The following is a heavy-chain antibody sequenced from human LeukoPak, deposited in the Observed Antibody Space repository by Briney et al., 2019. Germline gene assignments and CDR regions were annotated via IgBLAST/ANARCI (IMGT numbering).Heavy chain of an antibody. D-gene: IGHD1-1*01. J-gene: IGHJ4*02. Sequence: GGSLRLSCAASGFTFSSYDMHWVRQAPGKGLEWVAVIWYDGSDKYYADSVKGRFTISRDNSKNTLYLQMNSLRAEDTAVYYCARGLERRGGFDYWGQGTLVTVSS. CDR1: GFTFSSYD. CDR2: IWYDGSDK. V-gene: IGHV3-33*01. CDR3: ARGLERRGGFDY.